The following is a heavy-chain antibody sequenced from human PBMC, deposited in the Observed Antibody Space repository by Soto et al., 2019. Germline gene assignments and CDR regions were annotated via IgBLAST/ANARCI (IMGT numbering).Heavy chain of an antibody. J-gene: IGHJ6*04. CDR2: IYYSGST. Sequence: SETLSLTCTVSGGSISSYYWSWIRQPPGKGLEWIGYIYYSGSTNYNPSLKSRVTISVDTSKNQFSLKLSSVTAADTAVYYCARVYGLHWGELSLFNWDVWGKGTTVTVSS. D-gene: IGHD3-16*02. CDR1: GGSISSYY. CDR3: ARVYGLHWGELSLFNWDV. V-gene: IGHV4-59*01.